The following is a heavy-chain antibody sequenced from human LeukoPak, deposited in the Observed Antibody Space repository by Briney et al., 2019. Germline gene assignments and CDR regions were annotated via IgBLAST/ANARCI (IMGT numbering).Heavy chain of an antibody. J-gene: IGHJ4*02. D-gene: IGHD3-10*01. Sequence: LPGGSLRLSCAASGFTFSSYGTSWVRQAPGKGLEWASGLNWNGDTTDDADSVKGRFTISRDNSKNTLYLQMNSLRAEDTAVYYCAKDLPYGSGSAPGYWGQGTLVTVSS. CDR1: GFTFSSYG. V-gene: IGHV3-23*01. CDR3: AKDLPYGSGSAPGY. CDR2: LNWNGDTT.